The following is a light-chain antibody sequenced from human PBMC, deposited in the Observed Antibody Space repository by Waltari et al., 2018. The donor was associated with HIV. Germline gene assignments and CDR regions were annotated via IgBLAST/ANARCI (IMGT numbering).Light chain of an antibody. Sequence: EIVLTQSPATLSLSPGERATLSCRASQSVSDYLAWYQQKRGQAPRLLIYDASTRATGIPARFSGSGYGTDFTLTISSLEPEDFAVYYCQQRSKWPPPWTFGQGTKVEI. CDR2: DAS. CDR3: QQRSKWPPPWT. V-gene: IGKV3-11*01. J-gene: IGKJ1*01. CDR1: QSVSDY.